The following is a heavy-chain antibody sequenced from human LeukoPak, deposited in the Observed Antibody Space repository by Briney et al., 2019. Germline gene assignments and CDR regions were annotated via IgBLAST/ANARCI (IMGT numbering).Heavy chain of an antibody. Sequence: TSETLSLTCTASGGSISSYYWGWIRQPPGKGLEWIGSIYYSGSTYYNPSLKSRVTISVDTSKNQFSLKLSSVTAADTAVYYCARLSALWQDLDYWGQGTLVTVSS. CDR1: GGSISSYY. D-gene: IGHD3-16*01. CDR2: IYYSGST. J-gene: IGHJ4*02. CDR3: ARLSALWQDLDY. V-gene: IGHV4-39*01.